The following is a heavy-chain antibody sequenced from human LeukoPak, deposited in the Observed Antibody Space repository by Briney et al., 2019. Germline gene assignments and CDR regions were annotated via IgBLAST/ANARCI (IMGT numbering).Heavy chain of an antibody. CDR2: NYTSGST. Sequence: PSETLSLTCTVSGGSISSYYWSWIRQPAGKGLEWIGRNYTSGSTNYNPSLKSRVTMSVDTSKNQFSLKLSSVTAADTAVYYCARVLRITIFGVVSSYFDYWGQGTLVTVSS. V-gene: IGHV4-4*07. D-gene: IGHD3-3*01. CDR3: ARVLRITIFGVVSSYFDY. CDR1: GGSISSYY. J-gene: IGHJ4*02.